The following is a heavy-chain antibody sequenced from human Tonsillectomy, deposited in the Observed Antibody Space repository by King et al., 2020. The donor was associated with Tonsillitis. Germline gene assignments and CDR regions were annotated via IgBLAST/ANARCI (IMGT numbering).Heavy chain of an antibody. CDR3: ARARITIFGVVIKIGAFDI. V-gene: IGHV4-30-2*01. Sequence: QLQESGSGLVKPSQTLSLTCAVSGGSISSGGYSWSWIRQPPGKGLEWIGYMYHSGSTYYNPSLKSRVTISVDRSKNQFSLKLTSVTAADTAVYYCARARITIFGVVIKIGAFDIWGQGTMVTVSS. D-gene: IGHD3-3*01. CDR1: GGSISSGGYS. J-gene: IGHJ3*02. CDR2: MYHSGST.